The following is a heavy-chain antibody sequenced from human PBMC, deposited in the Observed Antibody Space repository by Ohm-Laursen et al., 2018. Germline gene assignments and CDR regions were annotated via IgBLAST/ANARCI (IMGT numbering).Heavy chain of an antibody. V-gene: IGHV2-5*01. CDR2: IYWNDDK. J-gene: IGHJ4*02. CDR1: GFSLNSSGVG. D-gene: IGHD6-6*01. CDR3: AHRGYTSSFDY. Sequence: PTQTLTLTSTFSGFSLNSSGVGVGWIRQPPGKALEWLALIYWNDDKRYRPSLKSRLTITKDTSKNQVVLTMTNMDPVDTATYYCAHRGYTSSFDYWGQGTLVTVSS.